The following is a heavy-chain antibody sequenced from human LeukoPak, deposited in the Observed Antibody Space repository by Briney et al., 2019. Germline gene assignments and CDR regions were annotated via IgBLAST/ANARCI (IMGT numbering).Heavy chain of an antibody. CDR1: GFTFSSYA. Sequence: GGSLRLSCAASGFTFSSYAMHWVRQAPGKGLEWVALISYDGSNKYYADSVKGRFTISRDNSKNTLYLQMNSLRAEDTAVYYCAKDGMGRPYYYYMDVWGKGTTVTISS. D-gene: IGHD1-1*01. CDR2: ISYDGSNK. V-gene: IGHV3-30*04. CDR3: AKDGMGRPYYYYMDV. J-gene: IGHJ6*03.